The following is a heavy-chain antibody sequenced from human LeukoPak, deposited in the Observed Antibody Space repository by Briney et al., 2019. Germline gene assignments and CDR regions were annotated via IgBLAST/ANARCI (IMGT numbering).Heavy chain of an antibody. CDR1: GYTFTSYY. Sequence: ASVKVSCKASGYTFTSYYLQWVRQAPGQGLEWMGIINPSGGNTSYAQKFQGRVTMTRDTSISTAYMELSRLRSDDTAVYYCARGDDNGDYEAIDWGQGTLVTVSS. CDR3: ARGDDNGDYEAID. D-gene: IGHD4-17*01. V-gene: IGHV1-46*01. J-gene: IGHJ4*02. CDR2: INPSGGNT.